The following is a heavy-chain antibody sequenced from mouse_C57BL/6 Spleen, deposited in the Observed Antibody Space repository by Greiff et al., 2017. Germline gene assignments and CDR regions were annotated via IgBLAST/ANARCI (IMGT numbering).Heavy chain of an antibody. J-gene: IGHJ3*01. CDR3: ARSDYGYDVGWFAY. Sequence: VQLQQPGAELVKPGASVKMSCKASGYTFTSYWITWVKQRPGQGLEWIGDIYPGSGSTNYNEKFKSKATLTVDTSSSTAYMQLSSLTSEDSAVYYCARSDYGYDVGWFAYWVQGTLVTVSA. D-gene: IGHD2-2*01. V-gene: IGHV1-55*01. CDR2: IYPGSGST. CDR1: GYTFTSYW.